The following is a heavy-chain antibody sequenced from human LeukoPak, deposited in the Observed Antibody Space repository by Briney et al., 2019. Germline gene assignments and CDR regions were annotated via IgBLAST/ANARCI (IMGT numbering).Heavy chain of an antibody. J-gene: IGHJ4*02. CDR1: GFTFSTYA. CDR3: ARAINSAWHNIDY. V-gene: IGHV3-30*04. Sequence: GGSLRLSCVASGFTFSTYAMHWVRQAPGKGLEWVAVISYHGSDKYYGDSVKGRFTISRDNSKNTLYLQMNSLRTEDTAVFYCARAINSAWHNIDYRGQGTLVTVSS. CDR2: ISYHGSDK. D-gene: IGHD2/OR15-2a*01.